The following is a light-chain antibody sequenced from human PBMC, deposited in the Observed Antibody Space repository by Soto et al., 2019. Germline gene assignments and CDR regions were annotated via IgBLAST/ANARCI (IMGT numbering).Light chain of an antibody. CDR3: QQYDNLPST. CDR1: QDISNY. J-gene: IGKJ2*01. CDR2: DAS. V-gene: IGKV1-33*01. Sequence: DIQMTQSPSSLSASVGDRVTITCQASQDISNYLNWYQQKPGKAPKLLIYDASYLETGVPSRFSGSGSGTDFTFTISSLQPEDIATYYCQQYDNLPSTVGQGTKLEIK.